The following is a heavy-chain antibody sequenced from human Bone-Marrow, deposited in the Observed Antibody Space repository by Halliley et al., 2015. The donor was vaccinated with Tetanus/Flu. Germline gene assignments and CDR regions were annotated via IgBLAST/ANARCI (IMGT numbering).Heavy chain of an antibody. V-gene: IGHV3-7*03. CDR3: ARVMNRGGPYYFYGMAV. CDR2: IKEDGSEK. Sequence: SLRLSCAASGFALSSYWMTWVRQAPGKGLEWVANIKEDGSEKHYVDSVQGRFTVSRDNAKNSLILQMSSLRGEVTAVYYCARVMNRGGPYYFYGMAVWGQGTTFTVSS. J-gene: IGHJ6*02. CDR1: GFALSSYW. D-gene: IGHD3-10*01.